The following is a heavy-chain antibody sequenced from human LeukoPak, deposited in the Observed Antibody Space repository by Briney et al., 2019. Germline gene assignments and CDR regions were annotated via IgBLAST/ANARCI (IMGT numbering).Heavy chain of an antibody. D-gene: IGHD6-13*01. J-gene: IGHJ4*02. CDR1: GFTFDDYA. Sequence: TGGSLRLSCAASGFTFDDYAMHWVRQAPGKGLEWVSGISWNSGSIGYADSVKGRFTISRDNAKNSLYLQMNSLRAEDMALYYCAKDTGGSSWYYFDYWGQGTLVTVSS. V-gene: IGHV3-9*03. CDR3: AKDTGGSSWYYFDY. CDR2: ISWNSGSI.